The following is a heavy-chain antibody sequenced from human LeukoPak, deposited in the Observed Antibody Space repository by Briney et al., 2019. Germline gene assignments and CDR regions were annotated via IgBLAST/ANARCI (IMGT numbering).Heavy chain of an antibody. V-gene: IGHV4-61*01. D-gene: IGHD3-3*01. CDR1: GGSVSSGSYY. J-gene: IGHJ3*02. CDR3: ASETGIFGVVIHDAFDI. CDR2: IYYSGST. Sequence: SETLSLTCTVSGGSVSSGSYYWSWIRQPPGKGLGWIGYIYYSGSTNYNPSLKSRVTISVDTSKNQFSLKLSSVTAADTAVYYCASETGIFGVVIHDAFDIWGQGTMVTVSS.